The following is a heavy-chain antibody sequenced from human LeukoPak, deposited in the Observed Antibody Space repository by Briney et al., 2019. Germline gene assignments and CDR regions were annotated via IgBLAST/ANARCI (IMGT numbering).Heavy chain of an antibody. V-gene: IGHV3-11*01. CDR1: GFTFSDYY. CDR2: ISSSGTTI. D-gene: IGHD3-16*01. J-gene: IGHJ4*02. CDR3: ARGRWGTAPFDY. Sequence: GGSLRLSCVASGFTFSDYYMSWIRKAPGQGLEWVSYISSSGTTIYCADSVKGRFTISRDNAKNSVFLQMNSLRAEDTAVYYCARGRWGTAPFDYWGQGTLVTVSS.